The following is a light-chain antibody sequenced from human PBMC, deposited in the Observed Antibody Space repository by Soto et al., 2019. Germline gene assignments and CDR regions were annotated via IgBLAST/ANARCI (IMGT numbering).Light chain of an antibody. V-gene: IGLV1-44*01. CDR1: DSDIGSHS. J-gene: IGLJ2*01. CDR3: ATWADSLNGVV. CDR2: SND. Sequence: QSVLTQPPSASGTPGQTITISCSGSDSDIGSHSVDWYQQFPGRTPRLLINSNDQRPSRVPDRFSGSKSGTSATLAISGLRSEDEGDYYCATWADSLNGVVFGGGTKLTVL.